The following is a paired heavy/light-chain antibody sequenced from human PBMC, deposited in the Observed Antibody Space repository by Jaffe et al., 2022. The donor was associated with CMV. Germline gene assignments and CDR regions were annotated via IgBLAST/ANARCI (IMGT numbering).Heavy chain of an antibody. V-gene: IGHV1-2*02. J-gene: IGHJ6*02. CDR1: GYTFTGYY. CDR3: ARDKPGQYNWNYEPYYYYGMDV. CDR2: INPNSGGT. D-gene: IGHD1-7*01. Sequence: QVQLVQSGAEVKKPGASVKVSCKASGYTFTGYYMHWVRQAPGQGLEWMGWINPNSGGTNYAQKFQGRVTMTRDTSISTAYMELSRLRSDDTAVYYCARDKPGQYNWNYEPYYYYGMDVWGQGTTVTVSS.
Light chain of an antibody. CDR3: QAWDSSTFVV. CDR1: KLGDKY. CDR2: QDS. V-gene: IGLV3-1*01. Sequence: SYELTQPPSVSVSPGQTASITCSGDKLGDKYACWYQQKPGQSPVLVIYQDSKRPSGIPERFSGSNSGNTATLTISGTQAMDEADYYCQAWDSSTFVVFGGGTKLTVL. J-gene: IGLJ2*01.